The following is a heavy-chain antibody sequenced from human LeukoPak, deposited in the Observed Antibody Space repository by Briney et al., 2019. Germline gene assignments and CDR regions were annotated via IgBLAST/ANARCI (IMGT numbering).Heavy chain of an antibody. D-gene: IGHD6-19*01. CDR3: AREGYSSGWRTLSSFDY. CDR1: GYTFTGYY. V-gene: IGHV1-2*04. Sequence: ASVKVSCKASGYTFTGYYMHWVRQAPGQGLEWMGWINPNSGGTNYAQKFQGWVTMTRDTSISTAYMELSRLRSDDTAVYYCAREGYSSGWRTLSSFDYWGQGTLVTVSS. CDR2: INPNSGGT. J-gene: IGHJ4*02.